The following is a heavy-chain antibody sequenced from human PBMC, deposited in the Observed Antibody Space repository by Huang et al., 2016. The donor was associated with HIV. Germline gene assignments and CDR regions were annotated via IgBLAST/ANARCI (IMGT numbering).Heavy chain of an antibody. CDR2: LYYTGKI. V-gene: IGHV4-39*01. D-gene: IGHD3-3*01. CDR1: GGSINTVCSS. J-gene: IGHJ2*01. CDR3: ARNHDFWRGRMFAISYFDV. Sequence: QMRFQESGPGLVKPSGTLSLTCNVSGGSINTVCSSWGWLRQPPGKGLEWVGSLYYTGKIAYDPSLTGRMTMSADTSKNQFSRNLSSVTAADTAIYYCARNHDFWRGRMFAISYFDVWGRGTLVTVAS.